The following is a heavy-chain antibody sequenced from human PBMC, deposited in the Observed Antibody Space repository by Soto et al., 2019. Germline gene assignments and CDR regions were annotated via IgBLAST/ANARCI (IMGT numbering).Heavy chain of an antibody. Sequence: PGGSLRLSCAGSGFTFNNAWMSWVRQAPGKGLEWVACIKSRTSGGTTDYAAPVKDRFIISRDDSKNTLSLQMNSLKTDDTGVYYCNTDEGLEEIPVTAYWGQGT. CDR2: IKSRTSGGTT. J-gene: IGHJ4*02. CDR1: GFTFNNAW. CDR3: NTDEGLEEIPVTAY. V-gene: IGHV3-15*01. D-gene: IGHD3-16*01.